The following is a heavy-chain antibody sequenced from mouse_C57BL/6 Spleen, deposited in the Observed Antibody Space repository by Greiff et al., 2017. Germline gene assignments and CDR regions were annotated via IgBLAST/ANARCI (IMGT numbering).Heavy chain of an antibody. Sequence: VQLQQSGPELVKPGASVKISCKASGYTFTDYYMNWVKQSHGKSLEWIGDINPNNGGTSYNQKFKGKATLTVDKSSSTAYMELRSLTSEDSAVYYCATIYYDFPYYFDYWGQGTTLTVSS. V-gene: IGHV1-26*01. CDR3: ATIYYDFPYYFDY. D-gene: IGHD2-4*01. CDR2: INPNNGGT. J-gene: IGHJ2*01. CDR1: GYTFTDYY.